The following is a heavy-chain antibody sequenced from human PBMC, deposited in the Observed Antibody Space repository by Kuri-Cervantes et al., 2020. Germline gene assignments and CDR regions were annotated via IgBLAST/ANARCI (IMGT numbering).Heavy chain of an antibody. CDR1: GGSISSYY. CDR2: LYYSGST. Sequence: ESLKISCTVSGGSISSYYWSWVRQPPGKGLEWIWYLYYSGSTNYNPSLKSRVTISVDTSKNQFSLKLSSVTAADTVVYYCARGTVTTRGWFDPWGQGTLVTVSS. J-gene: IGHJ5*02. V-gene: IGHV4-59*01. CDR3: ARGTVTTRGWFDP. D-gene: IGHD4-17*01.